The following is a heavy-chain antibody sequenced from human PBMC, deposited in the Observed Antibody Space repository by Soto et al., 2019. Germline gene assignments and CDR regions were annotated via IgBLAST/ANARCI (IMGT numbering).Heavy chain of an antibody. CDR3: ARLPAIAAARYWYFDL. J-gene: IGHJ2*01. Sequence: QLQLQESGPGLVKPLETLSLTCTVSGGSISSSSYYWGWIRQPPGKGLEWIGSIYYSGSTYYNPSLTSRVTISVDTSKNQFSLKLSSVTAADTAVYYCARLPAIAAARYWYFDLWGRGTLVTVSS. CDR2: IYYSGST. V-gene: IGHV4-39*01. D-gene: IGHD6-13*01. CDR1: GGSISSSSYY.